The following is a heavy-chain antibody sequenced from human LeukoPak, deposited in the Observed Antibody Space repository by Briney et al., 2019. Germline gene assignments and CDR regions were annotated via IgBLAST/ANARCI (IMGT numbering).Heavy chain of an antibody. J-gene: IGHJ4*02. Sequence: GGSLRLSCAASGFTFSGYWMHWVRQAPGKGLVWVSLINHDASNTNYEDSVKGRFTISRDNAKNTLYLQMNSLGAEDTAVYYCARAAANWAIDYWGQGTLVTVSS. CDR2: INHDASNT. CDR3: ARAAANWAIDY. D-gene: IGHD7-27*01. V-gene: IGHV3-74*01. CDR1: GFTFSGYW.